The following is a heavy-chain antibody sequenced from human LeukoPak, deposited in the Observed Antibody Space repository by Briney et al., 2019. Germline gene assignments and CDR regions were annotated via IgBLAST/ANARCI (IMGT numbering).Heavy chain of an antibody. J-gene: IGHJ4*02. CDR1: GFTFTSHA. CDR3: AKRPILDY. D-gene: IGHD3-3*01. V-gene: IGHV3-23*01. Sequence: GGSLRLSCAASGFTFTSHAMNWVRQAPGQGLEWVSVISASGGATHYAESVKGRFTISRDNSKNTLYLQMNSLRAEDTAVYYCAKRPILDYWGQGTLVTVSS. CDR2: ISASGGAT.